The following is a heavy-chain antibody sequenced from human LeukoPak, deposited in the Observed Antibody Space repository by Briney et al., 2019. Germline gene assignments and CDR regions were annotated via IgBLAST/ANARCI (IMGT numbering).Heavy chain of an antibody. CDR1: GFTLSSYW. J-gene: IGHJ4*02. Sequence: GQSLRLSCAASGFTLSSYWMHWVRQAPRKGLEWVSYISSSGRTIYYADSVKGRFTISRDNAENSLYLQMNSLRAEDTAVYYCASGPRIAVAADYWGQGTLVTVSS. V-gene: IGHV3-48*04. CDR3: ASGPRIAVAADY. D-gene: IGHD6-19*01. CDR2: ISSSGRTI.